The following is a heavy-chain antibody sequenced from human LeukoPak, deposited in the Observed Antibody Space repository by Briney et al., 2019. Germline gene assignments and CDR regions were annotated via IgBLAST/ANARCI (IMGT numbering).Heavy chain of an antibody. CDR3: AGLGASGNGYLSWFDP. J-gene: IGHJ5*02. CDR2: IYYSGNS. Sequence: TSETLSLTCTVSGXSISTYYGSWIRQPPGKGLEWIGYIYYSGNSNYNPSLKSRVTISVDTSKNQFSLKLSSVTAADTAVYYCAGLGASGNGYLSWFDPWGQGTLVTVSS. D-gene: IGHD2-21*01. V-gene: IGHV4-59*01. CDR1: GXSISTYY.